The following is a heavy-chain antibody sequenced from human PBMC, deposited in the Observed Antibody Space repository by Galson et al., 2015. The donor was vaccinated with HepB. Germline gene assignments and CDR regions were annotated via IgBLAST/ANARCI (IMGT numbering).Heavy chain of an antibody. CDR1: GFTFSSYA. CDR2: ISGSGGNT. V-gene: IGHV3-23*01. Sequence: SLRLSCAASGFTFSSYAMSWVRQAPGRGLEWVSGISGSGGNTYYTDSVKGRFAISRDNSKNTLYLQINSLRADDTALYYCAKQYCTNGACYYCDYWGQGPWSPSPQ. CDR3: AKQYCTNGACYYCDY. D-gene: IGHD2-8*01. J-gene: IGHJ4*02.